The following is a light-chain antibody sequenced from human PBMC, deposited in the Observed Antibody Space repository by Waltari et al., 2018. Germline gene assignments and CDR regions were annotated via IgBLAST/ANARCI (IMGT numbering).Light chain of an antibody. J-gene: IGKJ1*01. CDR2: SAA. Sequence: EILMTQSPATLSVSPGERATLSCRASQSIGRDLAWYQQRPGQAPRLLIYSAAVRATGVPARLSASGSGTEFTLTISSLQSEDVAVYYCQHFNNWPPWAFGQGTKVEIK. CDR1: QSIGRD. CDR3: QHFNNWPPWA. V-gene: IGKV3-15*01.